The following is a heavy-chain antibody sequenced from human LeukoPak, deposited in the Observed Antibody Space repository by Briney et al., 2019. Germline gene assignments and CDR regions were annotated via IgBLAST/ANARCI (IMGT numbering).Heavy chain of an antibody. V-gene: IGHV4-59*01. CDR3: ARARLDSSGRFDY. Sequence: SETLSLTCTVSGGSISSYYWSWIRQSPGKGLEWIGYIYYGGSTDHNPSPKSRVTISKDTSKTQFSLRLSSVTAADTAVYYCARARLDSSGRFDYWGQGTLVTVSS. CDR2: IYYGGST. J-gene: IGHJ4*02. CDR1: GGSISSYY. D-gene: IGHD3-22*01.